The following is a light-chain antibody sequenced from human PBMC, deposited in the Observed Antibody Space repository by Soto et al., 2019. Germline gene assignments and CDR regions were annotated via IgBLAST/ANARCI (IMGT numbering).Light chain of an antibody. CDR1: QSINTY. J-gene: IGKJ1*01. CDR2: AAS. Sequence: DIQLTQSPASLSASVGDRVTITCRASQSINTYLNWYQQKPVGAPQLLIYAASTLHSGVPSRFVGSGSGTEFTLTISSLQSDDFATYYCQQSYGALRTFGQGTKMEI. CDR3: QQSYGALRT. V-gene: IGKV1-39*01.